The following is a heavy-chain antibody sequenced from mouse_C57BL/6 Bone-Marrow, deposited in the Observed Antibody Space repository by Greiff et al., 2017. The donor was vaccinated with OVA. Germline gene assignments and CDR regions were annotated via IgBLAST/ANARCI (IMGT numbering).Heavy chain of an antibody. D-gene: IGHD1-1*01. CDR2: INPSTGGT. V-gene: IGHV1-42*01. J-gene: IGHJ2*01. Sequence: EVQLQQSGPELVKPGASVKISCKASGYSFTGYYMNWVKQSPEKSLEWIGEINPSTGGTTYNQKFKAKATLTVDNASSTAYMQLKSLTSEDSAVYYCARWGSSLPFDYWGQGTTLTVSS. CDR1: GYSFTGYY. CDR3: ARWGSSLPFDY.